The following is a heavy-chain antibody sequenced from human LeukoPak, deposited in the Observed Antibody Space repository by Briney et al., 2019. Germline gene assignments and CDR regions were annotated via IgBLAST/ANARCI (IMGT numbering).Heavy chain of an antibody. Sequence: SETLSLTCTVSGYSISSGYYWGWIRQPPGKGLEWIGSIYHSGRTFYNPSLKSRVTISVDTSKNQFSLKLTSVTAADTAVYYCARVTYYYDSSGYSYLQSGAFDIWGQGTTVTVSS. V-gene: IGHV4-38-2*02. CDR1: GYSISSGYY. CDR3: ARVTYYYDSSGYSYLQSGAFDI. J-gene: IGHJ3*02. CDR2: IYHSGRT. D-gene: IGHD3-22*01.